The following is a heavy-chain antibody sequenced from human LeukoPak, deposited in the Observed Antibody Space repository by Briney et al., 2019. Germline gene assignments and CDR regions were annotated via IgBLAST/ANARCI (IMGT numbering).Heavy chain of an antibody. Sequence: SETLSLTCSVSGYSISSGYFWGWIRQPPGKGLEWIGEINHSGSTNYNPSLKSRVTISVDTSKNQFSLKLSSVTAADTAVYYCARHLGYSYGFQGSYYFDYWGQGTLVTVSS. CDR1: GYSISSGYF. CDR3: ARHLGYSYGFQGSYYFDY. J-gene: IGHJ4*02. D-gene: IGHD5-18*01. CDR2: INHSGST. V-gene: IGHV4-38-2*02.